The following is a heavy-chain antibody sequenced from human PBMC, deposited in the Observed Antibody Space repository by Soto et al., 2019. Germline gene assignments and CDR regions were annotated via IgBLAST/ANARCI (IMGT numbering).Heavy chain of an antibody. CDR1: CCSISSCDYY. J-gene: IGHJ4*02. D-gene: IGHD2-15*01. Sequence: QVQLQESGPGLVKPSQTLSLTCTVSCCSISSCDYYCSWIRQPPVKGLEWIGYIYYIGSTYYNPSLKGRVTIPVDTSTHQFALTLSSVTAADTAVYYCAISGGSSVCFDYWGQGTLVTVSS. CDR3: AISGGSSVCFDY. CDR2: IYYIGST. V-gene: IGHV4-30-4*01.